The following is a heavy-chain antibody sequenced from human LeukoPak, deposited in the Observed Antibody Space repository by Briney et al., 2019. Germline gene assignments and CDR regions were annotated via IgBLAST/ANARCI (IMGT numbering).Heavy chain of an antibody. V-gene: IGHV3-23*01. Sequence: RPGGSLRLSCAASGFTFSNCAMSWVRQAPGKGLEWVSAISGGGGSTYYADSVKGRFTIFRDNSKNTLFLQMNSLRAEDTAVYYCAKGKVVTGIDYWGQGTLVTVSS. CDR2: ISGGGGST. CDR1: GFTFSNCA. J-gene: IGHJ4*02. D-gene: IGHD2-21*02. CDR3: AKGKVVTGIDY.